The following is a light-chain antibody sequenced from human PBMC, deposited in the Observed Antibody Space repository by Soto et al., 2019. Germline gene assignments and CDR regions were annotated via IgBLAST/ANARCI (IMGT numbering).Light chain of an antibody. V-gene: IGKV3-20*01. CDR2: HAS. CDR1: QTVSSS. J-gene: IGKJ3*01. Sequence: EIVLTQSPATLSLSPGERATLSCRASQTVSSSLAWYQQKPGQAPRLLIFHASTRATGIPDRFSGSGSGTDFTLTVSRLEPEDSAVYYCHQYGSSPFTFGPGTKVDIK. CDR3: HQYGSSPFT.